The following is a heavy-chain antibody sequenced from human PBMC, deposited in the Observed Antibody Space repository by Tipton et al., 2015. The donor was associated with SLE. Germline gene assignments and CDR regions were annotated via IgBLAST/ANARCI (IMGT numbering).Heavy chain of an antibody. CDR2: MNPKSGNT. V-gene: IGHV1-8*01. D-gene: IGHD6-6*01. CDR1: GYTFISYD. J-gene: IGHJ6*03. Sequence: QLVQSGAEVKKPGASVRVSCEASGYTFISYDINWVRQASGQGLEWMGWMNPKSGNTGYAQKLQGRITMTRNTSTNTAFMELSSLTSEDTAVYYCARAYSSSSVVRYYYYYMDVWGKGTTVTVSS. CDR3: ARAYSSSSVVRYYYYYMDV.